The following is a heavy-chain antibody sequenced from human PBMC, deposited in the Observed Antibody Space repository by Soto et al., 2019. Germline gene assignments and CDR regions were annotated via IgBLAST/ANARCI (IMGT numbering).Heavy chain of an antibody. CDR1: GFTLTTYT. J-gene: IGHJ4*02. CDR2: INGRSNYK. Sequence: EVKLVESGGGLVAPGGSLRLSCVASGFTLTTYTMNWVRQAPGTGLEWVASINGRSNYKYYSYSVKGRFTISRDNAQNSLFLQMGRLGPEDTAIYYCVREDGVVGVSSAFDSWGQGTLVTVSS. V-gene: IGHV3-21*02. CDR3: VREDGVVGVSSAFDS. D-gene: IGHD2-15*01.